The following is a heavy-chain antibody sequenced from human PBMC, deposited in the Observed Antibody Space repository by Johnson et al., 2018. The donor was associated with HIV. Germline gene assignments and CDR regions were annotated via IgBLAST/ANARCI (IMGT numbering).Heavy chain of an antibody. D-gene: IGHD1-26*01. CDR2: ISYDGSNK. CDR1: GFTFNSYA. J-gene: IGHJ3*02. CDR3: ARDPGGWELLRHAFDI. Sequence: QVQLVESGGGVVQPGRSLRLSCAASGFTFNSYAMHWVRQAPGKGLEWVAVISYDGSNKYYADSVKGRFTISRDNSKNTLYLQMNSLRAEDTAVYYCARDPGGWELLRHAFDIWGQGTMVTVSP. V-gene: IGHV3-30*04.